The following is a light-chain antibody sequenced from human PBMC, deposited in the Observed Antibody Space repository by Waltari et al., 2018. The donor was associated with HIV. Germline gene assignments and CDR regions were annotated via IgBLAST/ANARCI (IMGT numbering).Light chain of an antibody. J-gene: IGKJ3*01. CDR2: AAS. CDR3: QQSYGSPFT. V-gene: IGKV1-39*01. Sequence: DIRVTQSPSSLSASVGDRVTITCRASQSISSYLNWYQQKPGTAPKLLMSAASSLQSGVPSRFSSNGSGTDFTLTISSLQPEDFATYYCQQSYGSPFTFGPGSKLHIK. CDR1: QSISSY.